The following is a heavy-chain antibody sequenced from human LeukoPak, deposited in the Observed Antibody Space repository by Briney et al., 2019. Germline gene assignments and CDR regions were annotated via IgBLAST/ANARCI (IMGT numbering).Heavy chain of an antibody. D-gene: IGHD3-22*01. Sequence: GGSLRLSCAPSAFTFSKYAMTWVRQAPGKGLEWVSSITTNSDYIYYADSVRGRFTISRDNAKDSLYLQMNSLRAEDTAVYYCARVYYDSSGFPYTFDYWGQGTLVTVSS. J-gene: IGHJ4*02. V-gene: IGHV3-21*01. CDR2: ITTNSDYI. CDR3: ARVYYDSSGFPYTFDY. CDR1: AFTFSKYA.